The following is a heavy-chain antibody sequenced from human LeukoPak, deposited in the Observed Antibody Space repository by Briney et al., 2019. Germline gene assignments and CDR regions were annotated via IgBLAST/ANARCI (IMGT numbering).Heavy chain of an antibody. CDR3: ARHGYVGSYSFDY. D-gene: IGHD1-26*01. Sequence: SSETLSLTCTVSGGSISSYYWSWIRQPPGKGLEWIGYIYYSGSTNYNPSLKSRVTISVDTSKNQFSLKLSSVTAADTAVYYCARHGYVGSYSFDYWGQGTLVTVSS. CDR1: GGSISSYY. CDR2: IYYSGST. J-gene: IGHJ4*02. V-gene: IGHV4-59*08.